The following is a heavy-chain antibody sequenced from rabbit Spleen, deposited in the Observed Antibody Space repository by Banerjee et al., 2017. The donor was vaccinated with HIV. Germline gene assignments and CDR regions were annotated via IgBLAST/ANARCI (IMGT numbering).Heavy chain of an antibody. D-gene: IGHD2-1*01. V-gene: IGHV1S40*01. Sequence: SLEESGGGLVKPEGSLTLTCKTSGFDLNNYNYICWVRQAPGKGLEWIACIYGGSSGSTAYASWAKGRFTVSKASSATVTLQMTSLTAADTATYFCARGSAAMTMVITGFYLNLWGQGTLVTFS. CDR1: GFDLNNYNY. CDR3: ARGSAAMTMVITGFYLNL. CDR2: IYGGSSGST. J-gene: IGHJ4*01.